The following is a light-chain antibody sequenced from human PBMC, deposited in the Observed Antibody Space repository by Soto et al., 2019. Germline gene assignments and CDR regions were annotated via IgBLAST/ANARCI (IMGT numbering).Light chain of an antibody. CDR1: QSVSSSY. J-gene: IGKJ2*01. CDR3: QQFNNAPYT. Sequence: EIVLTQSPGPLSLSPGERATLSCRASQSVSSSYLAWFQQKPGQAPRLLIYGASSRATGIPDRFSGSGSGTDFTLTISRLEAEDFAVYYCQQFNNAPYTFGQGTKLEIK. CDR2: GAS. V-gene: IGKV3-20*01.